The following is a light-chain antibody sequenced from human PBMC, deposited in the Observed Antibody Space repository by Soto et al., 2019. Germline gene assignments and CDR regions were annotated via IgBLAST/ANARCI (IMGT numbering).Light chain of an antibody. Sequence: EIVLTQSPATLSLSPGERATLSCRASQSVSSYLAWYQQKPGQAPRLLIYDASNRATGIPARFSGSGSGTDFTLTISSLEPDDFAVYAGQQRSNWPPLTFGGGTKVEIK. V-gene: IGKV3-11*01. CDR2: DAS. CDR1: QSVSSY. CDR3: QQRSNWPPLT. J-gene: IGKJ4*01.